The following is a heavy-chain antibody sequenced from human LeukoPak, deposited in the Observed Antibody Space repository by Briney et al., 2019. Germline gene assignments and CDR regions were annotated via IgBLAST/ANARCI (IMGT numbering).Heavy chain of an antibody. CDR2: IYHSGTT. CDR1: GGSISSYY. J-gene: IGHJ4*02. D-gene: IGHD1-26*01. CDR3: ARNIVGPRQVDY. V-gene: IGHV4-59*01. Sequence: SETLSLTCTVSGGSISSYYWSWIRQPAGKGLEWIGYIYHSGTTNYNPSLKSRVTISVDTSKSQFSLKLSSVTAADTAIYYCARNIVGPRQVDYWGQGTLVTVSS.